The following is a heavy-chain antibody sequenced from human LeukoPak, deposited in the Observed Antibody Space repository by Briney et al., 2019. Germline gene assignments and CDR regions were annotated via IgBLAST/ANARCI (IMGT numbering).Heavy chain of an antibody. CDR2: IREDGSGN. CDR3: VKDRGSSCYSATDY. D-gene: IGHD2-15*01. V-gene: IGHV3-7*05. J-gene: IGHJ4*02. CDR1: GFTFSSYW. Sequence: TGGSLRLSCAASGFTFSSYWMTWVRQAPGKGLEWVANIREDGSGNYYVDSVKGRFTISRDNSKNTLYLQMNSLRAEDTAVYYCVKDRGSSCYSATDYWGQGTLVTVSS.